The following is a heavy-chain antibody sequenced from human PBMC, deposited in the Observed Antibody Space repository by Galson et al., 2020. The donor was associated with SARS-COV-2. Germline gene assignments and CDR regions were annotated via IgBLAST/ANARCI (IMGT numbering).Heavy chain of an antibody. Sequence: SETLSLTCTVSGGSIRSGSYFWSWIRQPAGKGLEWIGRIDTSGSANYNPSLKSRVTLSGDTSKNQFSLKLSYVTAADTAVYYCAREALYYFGSGSYVDYWGQGTLVTVSS. D-gene: IGHD3-10*01. CDR3: AREALYYFGSGSYVDY. J-gene: IGHJ4*02. V-gene: IGHV4-61*02. CDR2: IDTSGSA. CDR1: GGSIRSGSYF.